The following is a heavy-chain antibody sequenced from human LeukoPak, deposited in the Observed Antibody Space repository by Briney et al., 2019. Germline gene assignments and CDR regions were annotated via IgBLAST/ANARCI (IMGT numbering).Heavy chain of an antibody. CDR2: IIPIFGTA. CDR1: GGTFSSYA. V-gene: IGHV1-69*13. J-gene: IGHJ4*02. CDR3: ARVVVDSSGWYHFDY. Sequence: GASVKVSCKASGGTFSSYAISWVRQAPGQGLEWMGGIIPIFGTANYAQKFQGRVTITADESTSTAYMELSSLRSEDTAVYYCARVVVDSSGWYHFDYWGQGTLVTVSS. D-gene: IGHD6-19*01.